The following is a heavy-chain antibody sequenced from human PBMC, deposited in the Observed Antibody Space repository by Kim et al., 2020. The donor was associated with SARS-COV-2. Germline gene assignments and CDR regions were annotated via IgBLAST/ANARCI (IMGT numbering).Heavy chain of an antibody. D-gene: IGHD2-2*01. Sequence: GGSLRLSCAASGFIFNNYAMSWVRQAPGKGLEWVSGIGGSGNGTHHADSVKGRFTISRDNSKNTLYLQMNSLRAEDTAIYYCAKLSITRWYYFDFWGQGTLVTVSS. V-gene: IGHV3-23*01. CDR1: GFIFNNYA. CDR2: IGGSGNGT. J-gene: IGHJ4*02. CDR3: AKLSITRWYYFDF.